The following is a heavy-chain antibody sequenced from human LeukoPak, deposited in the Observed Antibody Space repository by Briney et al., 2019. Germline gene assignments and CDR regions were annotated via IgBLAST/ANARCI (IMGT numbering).Heavy chain of an antibody. V-gene: IGHV3-23*01. D-gene: IGHD6-13*01. CDR1: GFTFSSYA. Sequence: PGGSLRLSCAAFGFTFSSYAMSWVRQAPGKGLEWVSAISGSGGSTYYADSVKGRFTISRDNSKNTLYLQMNSLRAEDTAVYYCAKNRVKQQLVFRCIPDYWGQGTLVTVSS. J-gene: IGHJ4*02. CDR2: ISGSGGST. CDR3: AKNRVKQQLVFRCIPDY.